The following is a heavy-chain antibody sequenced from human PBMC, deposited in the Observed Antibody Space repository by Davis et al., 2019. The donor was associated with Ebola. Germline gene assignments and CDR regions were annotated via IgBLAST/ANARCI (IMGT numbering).Heavy chain of an antibody. CDR2: INHSGST. CDR1: VGSLSDYY. J-gene: IGHJ4*02. Sequence: MPSETLSLTCAVYVGSLSDYYWSWIRQPPGKGLEWIGEINHSGSTNYNPSLKSRVTISVDTSKNQFSLKLSSVTAADTAVYYCARGRDCSSTSCYIFRVTYFDYWGQGTLVTVSS. D-gene: IGHD2-2*02. V-gene: IGHV4-34*01. CDR3: ARGRDCSSTSCYIFRVTYFDY.